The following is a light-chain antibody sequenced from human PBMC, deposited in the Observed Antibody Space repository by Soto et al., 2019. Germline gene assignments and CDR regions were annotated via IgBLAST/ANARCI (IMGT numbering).Light chain of an antibody. J-gene: IGLJ1*01. CDR3: SSYTSSSTYV. CDR1: SSDVGGYNY. Sequence: QSALTQPASVSGSPGQSITISCTGTSSDVGGYNYVSWYQQHPGQATKLMIYEVSNRPSGVANRFSGSKSGNTASLTISGLQAEDEADYSCSSYTSSSTYVFGTGTKLTVL. V-gene: IGLV2-14*01. CDR2: EVS.